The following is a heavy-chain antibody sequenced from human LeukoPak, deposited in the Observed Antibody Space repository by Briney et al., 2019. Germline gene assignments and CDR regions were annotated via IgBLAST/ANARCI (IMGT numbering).Heavy chain of an antibody. CDR1: GFTFSSYA. Sequence: PGGSLRLSCAASGFTFSSYAMSWVRQAPGKGLEWVSAISGSGGSTYYADSVKGRFTISRDNSKNTLYLQMNSLRAEDTAVYYCAKSPVACYYTGWYGRFDYWGQGTLVTVSS. CDR2: ISGSGGST. J-gene: IGHJ4*02. D-gene: IGHD3-3*01. CDR3: AKSPVACYYTGWYGRFDY. V-gene: IGHV3-23*01.